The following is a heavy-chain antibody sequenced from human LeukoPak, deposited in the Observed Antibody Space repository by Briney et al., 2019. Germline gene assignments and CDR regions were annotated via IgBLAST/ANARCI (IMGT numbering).Heavy chain of an antibody. CDR1: GITISNYA. J-gene: IGHJ4*02. Sequence: PGGSLRLSCTASGITISNYAMSWVRQAPGKGLEWVSTISPSGAATYYADSVKGRFTISRDISKSALYLQMNSLRAEDSAVYHCAKANPGPTPLGWGQGTLVTVSS. CDR2: ISPSGAAT. CDR3: AKANPGPTPLG. D-gene: IGHD1-14*01. V-gene: IGHV3-23*01.